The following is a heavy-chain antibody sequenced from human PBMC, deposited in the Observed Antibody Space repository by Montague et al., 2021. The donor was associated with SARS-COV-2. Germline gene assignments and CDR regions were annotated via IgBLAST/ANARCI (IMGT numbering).Heavy chain of an antibody. Sequence: SETLSLTCAVYGGSFSVYYWSWLRQSPRSGLEWIAEISQSGTAHYNPSLESRVSISIDTSRNQFTLKLSSVTVADTAMYYCAREREVERAARTLVAFDMWGQGTMVTVSS. CDR1: GGSFSVYY. V-gene: IGHV4-34*01. CDR3: AREREVERAARTLVAFDM. CDR2: ISQSGTA. D-gene: IGHD1-1*01. J-gene: IGHJ3*02.